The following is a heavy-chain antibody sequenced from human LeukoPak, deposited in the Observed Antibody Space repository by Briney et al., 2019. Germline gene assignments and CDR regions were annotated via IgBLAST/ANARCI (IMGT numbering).Heavy chain of an antibody. V-gene: IGHV3-7*01. CDR2: IKQDGSEK. Sequence: GGSLRLSCAAPGFTFNNYWMSWVRQAPGKGLEWVANIKQDGSEKYYVDSVEGRFTISRDNVKNSLYLQMNSLRADDAAMYYCARDSRALPSWGQGTLVTVSS. CDR3: ARDSRALPS. J-gene: IGHJ4*02. CDR1: GFTFNNYW.